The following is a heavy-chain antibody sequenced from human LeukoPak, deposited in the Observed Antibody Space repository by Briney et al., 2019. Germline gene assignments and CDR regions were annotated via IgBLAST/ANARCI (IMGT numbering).Heavy chain of an antibody. V-gene: IGHV4-4*02. J-gene: IGHJ4*02. CDR1: GGSISSSNW. CDR2: IYHSGST. D-gene: IGHD6-13*01. CDR3: ARESIAAAGLDY. Sequence: PSETLSLTCAVSGGSISSSNWWSWVRQPPGQGLAWIGEIYHSGSTNYNPSLKSRVTISVDKSKNQFSLKLSSVTAADTAVYYCARESIAAAGLDYWGQGTLVTVSS.